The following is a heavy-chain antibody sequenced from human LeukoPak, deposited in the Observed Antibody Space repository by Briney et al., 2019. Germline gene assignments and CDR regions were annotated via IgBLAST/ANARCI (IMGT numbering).Heavy chain of an antibody. V-gene: IGHV3-49*03. Sequence: GGSLRLSCTASGLTFGDYAMNWFRQAPGKGLEWVGFIRSKAYGGTTEYAASVKGRFTISRDDSKNIAYLQMNSLKTEDTAVYYCTRDHDYGDQGPFDYWGQGTLVTVSS. CDR2: IRSKAYGGTT. CDR1: GLTFGDYA. CDR3: TRDHDYGDQGPFDY. D-gene: IGHD4-17*01. J-gene: IGHJ4*02.